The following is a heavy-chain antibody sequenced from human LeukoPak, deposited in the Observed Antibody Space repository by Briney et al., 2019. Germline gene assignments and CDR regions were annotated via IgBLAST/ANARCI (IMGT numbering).Heavy chain of an antibody. Sequence: GGSLRLSCAASGFTFSSYGMHWVRQAPGKGLEWVAVIWYDGSNKYYADSVKGRFTISRDNSKNTLYLQMNSLRAEDTAVYYCARDGTFGGVIVRWLDYWGQGTLVTVSS. J-gene: IGHJ4*02. CDR3: ARDGTFGGVIVRWLDY. CDR2: IWYDGSNK. V-gene: IGHV3-33*01. CDR1: GFTFSSYG. D-gene: IGHD3-16*02.